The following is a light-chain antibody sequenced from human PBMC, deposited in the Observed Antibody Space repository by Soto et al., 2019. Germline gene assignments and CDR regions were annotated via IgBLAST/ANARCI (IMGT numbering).Light chain of an antibody. CDR2: GAS. CDR1: QSVSSSY. V-gene: IGKV3-20*01. Sequence: EIALTQSPGTLYLSPGERATLSCRASQSVSSSYLAWYQQKPGQAPRLLIYGASSRATGIPDRFSGSGSVSDFTLTISRLEPEDCAVYYCQQYGTSPPYTFGQGTKREIK. J-gene: IGKJ2*01. CDR3: QQYGTSPPYT.